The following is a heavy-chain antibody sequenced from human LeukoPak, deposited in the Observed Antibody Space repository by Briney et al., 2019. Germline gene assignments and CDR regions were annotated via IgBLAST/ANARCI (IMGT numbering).Heavy chain of an antibody. J-gene: IGHJ4*02. CDR2: ISSSSSYI. Sequence: GGSLRLSCAASGFTFSSFAMSWVRQAPGKGLEWVSSISSSSSYIYYADSVKGRFTISRDNAKNSLYLQMNSLRAEDTAVYYCARIAARRTFDYWGQGTLVTVSS. CDR3: ARIAARRTFDY. D-gene: IGHD6-6*01. CDR1: GFTFSSFA. V-gene: IGHV3-21*01.